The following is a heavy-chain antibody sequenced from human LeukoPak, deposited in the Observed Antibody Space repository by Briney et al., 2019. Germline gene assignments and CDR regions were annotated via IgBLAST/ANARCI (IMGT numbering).Heavy chain of an antibody. Sequence: SETLSLTCTVSGGSISSHYWSWIRQPPGKGLEWIGYIYYSGSTNYNPSLKSRVTISVDTSKNQFSLKLSSVTAADTAVYYCARSIRRGIAAAGFDYWGQGTLVTVSP. CDR2: IYYSGST. CDR3: ARSIRRGIAAAGFDY. J-gene: IGHJ4*02. D-gene: IGHD6-13*01. CDR1: GGSISSHY. V-gene: IGHV4-59*11.